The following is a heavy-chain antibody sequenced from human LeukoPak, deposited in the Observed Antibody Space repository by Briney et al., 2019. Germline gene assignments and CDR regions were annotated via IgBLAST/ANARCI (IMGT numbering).Heavy chain of an antibody. CDR2: INSNSGNT. Sequence: ASVKVSCKASGYTFTAYYMQWVRQAPGQGLECMGWINSNSGNTNYAQKLQGRVTMTTDTSTSTAYMELRSLRSDDTAVYYCARESVSHSSGSYYFDYWGQGTLVAVSS. V-gene: IGHV1-18*04. CDR1: GYTFTAYY. J-gene: IGHJ4*02. D-gene: IGHD6-19*01. CDR3: ARESVSHSSGSYYFDY.